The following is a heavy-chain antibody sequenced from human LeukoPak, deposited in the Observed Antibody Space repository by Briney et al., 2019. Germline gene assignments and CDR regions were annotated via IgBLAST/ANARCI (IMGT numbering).Heavy chain of an antibody. D-gene: IGHD1-26*01. CDR3: ARDQGSYYPSYYFDY. J-gene: IGHJ4*02. CDR1: GFTFSSYA. V-gene: IGHV3-30*04. CDR2: ISYDGSNK. Sequence: GSLRLSFAASGFTFSSYAMHWVRQAPGKGLEWVAVISYDGSNKYYADSVKGRFTISRDNSKNTLYLQMNSLRAEDTAVYYCARDQGSYYPSYYFDYWGQGTLVTVSS.